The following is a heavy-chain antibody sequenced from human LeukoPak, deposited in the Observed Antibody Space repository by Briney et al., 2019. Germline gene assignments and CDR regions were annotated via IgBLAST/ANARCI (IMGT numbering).Heavy chain of an antibody. D-gene: IGHD2-21*02. J-gene: IGHJ4*02. V-gene: IGHV3-74*01. CDR1: GFTFSSYW. Sequence: GGSLRLSCAASGFTFSSYWMHWVRQAPGKGLVWVSRINSDGSSTTYADSVKGRFTISRDNAKNTLYLQMNSLRAEDTAVYYCAREEATVAVVTAMVDYWGQGTLVTVSS. CDR2: INSDGSST. CDR3: AREEATVAVVTAMVDY.